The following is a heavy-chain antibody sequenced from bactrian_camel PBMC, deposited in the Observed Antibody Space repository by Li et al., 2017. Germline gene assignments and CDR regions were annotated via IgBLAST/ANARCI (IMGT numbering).Heavy chain of an antibody. CDR3: AASVGLRRRLCPSIDEYEYNY. D-gene: IGHD4*01. V-gene: IGHV3S55*01. CDR1: GITFREPD. J-gene: IGHJ4*01. Sequence: AGGSLTLTCTASGITFREPDMGWYRQAAGKECELVSTIVYGGKPYYSDSVKGRFTTSKDNAKNTLYLQMNNLRPEDSARYYCAASVGLRRRLCPSIDEYEYNYWGQGTQVTVS. CDR2: IVYGGKP.